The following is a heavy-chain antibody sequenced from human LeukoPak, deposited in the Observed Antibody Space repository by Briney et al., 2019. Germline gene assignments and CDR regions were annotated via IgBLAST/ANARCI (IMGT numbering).Heavy chain of an antibody. CDR1: GFSFSNYN. J-gene: IGHJ4*02. CDR3: ARDLRGGNSPDY. CDR2: ISVSSSYI. Sequence: GGSLRLSCAASGFSFSNYNMNWVRQAPGKGLEWVSSISVSSSYIYYADSVQGRFTISRDNAKISLYLHMNSLRAEDTAVYYCARDLRGGNSPDYWGQGTLVTVSS. V-gene: IGHV3-21*01. D-gene: IGHD4-23*01.